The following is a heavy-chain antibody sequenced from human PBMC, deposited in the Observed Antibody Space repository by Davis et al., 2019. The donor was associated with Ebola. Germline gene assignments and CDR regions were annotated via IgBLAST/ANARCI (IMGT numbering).Heavy chain of an antibody. CDR2: IYPDDSDT. CDR3: ARQESLYGSSDY. CDR1: GDSFTGHW. V-gene: IGHV5-51*01. D-gene: IGHD2/OR15-2a*01. Sequence: GESLKISCKGSGDSFTGHWIGWVRQVPGKGLEWMGNIYPDDSDTRYSPAFEGQVTISVDRSTNTAYLQWSSLKASDIAMYYCARQESLYGSSDYWGQGTLVTVSS. J-gene: IGHJ4*02.